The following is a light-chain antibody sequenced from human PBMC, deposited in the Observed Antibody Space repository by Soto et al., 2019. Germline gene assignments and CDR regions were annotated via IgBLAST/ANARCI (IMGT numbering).Light chain of an antibody. CDR3: QRARDSPPT. V-gene: IGKV3-15*01. CDR2: DAS. CDR1: QAISNN. Sequence: RVMTQSPVTLSVSPGERVTLSCRASQAISNNLAWYQQKPGQAPRLLILDASTRATGIPARYSGRGSGTEVTLTISSLQSEGFAVYYGQRARDSPPTFGQGTRV. J-gene: IGKJ1*01.